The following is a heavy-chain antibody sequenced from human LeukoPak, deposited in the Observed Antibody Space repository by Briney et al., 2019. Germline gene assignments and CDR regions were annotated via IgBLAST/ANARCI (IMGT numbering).Heavy chain of an antibody. Sequence: GGSLRLSCAASGFTFSDHYMDWVRQAPGKGLERVGRTRNKANSYTTEYAASVKGRFTISRDDSKNSLYLQMNSLKTEDTAVYYCARYTAHDASDIWGQGTMVTVSS. J-gene: IGHJ3*02. V-gene: IGHV3-72*01. CDR1: GFTFSDHY. CDR3: ARYTAHDASDI. D-gene: IGHD3-16*02. CDR2: TRNKANSYTT.